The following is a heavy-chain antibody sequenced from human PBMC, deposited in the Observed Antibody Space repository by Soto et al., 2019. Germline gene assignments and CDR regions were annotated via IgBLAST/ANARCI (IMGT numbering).Heavy chain of an antibody. D-gene: IGHD1-20*01. CDR1: GFTFSSYA. J-gene: IGHJ4*02. V-gene: IGHV3-23*01. Sequence: EVQLLESGGGLVQPGGSLRLSCAASGFTFSSYAMSWVRQAPGKGLEWITAVSGSGGSTYYADSVKGRFTISRDNSKETLYLQMNNLRAEDTAVYYCARRPDYKWNDCWGQGTLVTVSS. CDR3: ARRPDYKWNDC. CDR2: VSGSGGST.